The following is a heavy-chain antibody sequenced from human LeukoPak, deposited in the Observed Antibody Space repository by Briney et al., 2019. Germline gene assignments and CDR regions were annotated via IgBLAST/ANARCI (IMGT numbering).Heavy chain of an antibody. CDR1: GGSISSGGYY. CDR3: ARLGLLWFGELFDY. CDR2: IYYSGST. Sequence: SETLSLTCTVSGGSISSGGYYWSWIRQPPGKGLEWIGSIYYSGSTYYNPSLKSRVTISVDTSKNQFSLKLSSVTAADTAVYYCARLGLLWFGELFDYWGQGTLVTVSS. D-gene: IGHD3-10*01. J-gene: IGHJ4*02. V-gene: IGHV4-39*01.